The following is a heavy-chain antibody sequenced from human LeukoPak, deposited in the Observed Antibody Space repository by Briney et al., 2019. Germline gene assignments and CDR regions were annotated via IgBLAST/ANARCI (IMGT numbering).Heavy chain of an antibody. CDR1: GGSISSGSYY. CDR2: IYTSGST. V-gene: IGHV4-61*02. CDR3: VREILWSNYYMDV. J-gene: IGHJ6*03. Sequence: SQTLSLTCTVSGGSISSGSYYWSWIRQPAGKGLEWIGRIYTSGSTNYNPSLKCRITISLDTSKNQFSLKLSSVTAADTAVYYCVREILWSNYYMDVWGKGTTVTISS. D-gene: IGHD3-10*01.